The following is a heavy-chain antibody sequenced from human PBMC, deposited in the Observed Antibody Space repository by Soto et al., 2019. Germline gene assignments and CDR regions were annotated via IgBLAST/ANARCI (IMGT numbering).Heavy chain of an antibody. D-gene: IGHD3-22*01. CDR2: ISNDGSNK. J-gene: IGHJ4*02. Sequence: TLSLSCAASGVTFSSDGMRWVRPAPGKGLGWGAVISNDGSNKYYADSVKGRFTISRDNSKNTLYLQMNSLRAEDTAVYYCAKAKYYYDSSGYTDYWGQGTLVTVSS. CDR1: GVTFSSDG. CDR3: AKAKYYYDSSGYTDY. V-gene: IGHV3-30*18.